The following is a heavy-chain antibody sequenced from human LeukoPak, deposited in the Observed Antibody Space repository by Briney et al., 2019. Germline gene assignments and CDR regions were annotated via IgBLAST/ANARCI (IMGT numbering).Heavy chain of an antibody. J-gene: IGHJ5*02. V-gene: IGHV3-11*06. D-gene: IGHD6-6*01. Sequence: GGSLRLSCAASGFTFSGYYMSWIRQAPGKGLEWVSYISSSSSYTNYADSVKGRFTISRDNAKNSLYLQMNSLRAEDTAVYYCATDVYSSSSVDWFDPWGQGTLVTVSS. CDR3: ATDVYSSSSVDWFDP. CDR1: GFTFSGYY. CDR2: ISSSSSYT.